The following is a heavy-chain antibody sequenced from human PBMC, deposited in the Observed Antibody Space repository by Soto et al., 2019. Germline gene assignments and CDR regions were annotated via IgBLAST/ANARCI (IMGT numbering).Heavy chain of an antibody. CDR3: ASQRLYDSSSYPIDS. J-gene: IGHJ4*02. Sequence: PSETLSLTCAVSGGSISSGGYSWSWIRQPPGKGLEWIGYIYHSGSTYYKPSLKSRVTISVDRSKKQISLKLNSMTAADTAVFYCASQRLYDSSSYPIDSWGQGTLVTVSS. V-gene: IGHV4-30-2*02. CDR1: GGSISSGGYS. D-gene: IGHD3-22*01. CDR2: IYHSGST.